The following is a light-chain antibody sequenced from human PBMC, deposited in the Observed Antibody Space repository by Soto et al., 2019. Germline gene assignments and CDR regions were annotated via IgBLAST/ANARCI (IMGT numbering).Light chain of an antibody. V-gene: IGKV3-20*01. J-gene: IGKJ4*01. Sequence: ESVLTQSPGTLSLSPRERATLSCRASQSVSSSYLAWYQQKPGQAPRLLIYGASSRATGIPDRFSGSGSGTDFTLTISRLEPADFAVYYCQQYGSSPRLTFGGGTKVDIK. CDR3: QQYGSSPRLT. CDR1: QSVSSSY. CDR2: GAS.